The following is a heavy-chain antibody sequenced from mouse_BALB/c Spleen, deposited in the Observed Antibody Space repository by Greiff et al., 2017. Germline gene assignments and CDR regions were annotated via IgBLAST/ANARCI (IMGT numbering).Heavy chain of an antibody. V-gene: IGHV6-6*02. CDR3: TRGYYYAMDY. D-gene: IGHD2-2*01. CDR1: GFTFSNYW. J-gene: IGHJ4*01. CDR2: IRLKSNNYAT. Sequence: EVMLVESGGGLVQPGGSMKLSCVASGFTFSNYWMNWVRQSPEKGLEWVAEIRLKSNNYATHYAESVKGRFTISRDDSKSSVYLQMNNLRAEDTGIYYCTRGYYYAMDYWGQGTSVTVSS.